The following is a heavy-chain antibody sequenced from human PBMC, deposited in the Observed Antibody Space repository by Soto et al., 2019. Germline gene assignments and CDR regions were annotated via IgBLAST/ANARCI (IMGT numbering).Heavy chain of an antibody. V-gene: IGHV4-39*01. CDR2: IYYSGNI. D-gene: IGHD3-10*01. J-gene: IGHJ5*02. CDR1: GGSISSSSYY. Sequence: PSETLSLTCTVSGGSISSSSYYWGWIRQPPGKGLEWIGTIYYSGNIYYNPSLKSRVTISVDTAKNQFSLKLSSVTAADTAVYYCARQFYFGSGSHWWFDPWGQGTLVTVSS. CDR3: ARQFYFGSGSHWWFDP.